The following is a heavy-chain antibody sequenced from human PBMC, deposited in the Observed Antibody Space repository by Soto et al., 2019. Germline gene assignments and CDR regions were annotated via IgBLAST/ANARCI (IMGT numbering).Heavy chain of an antibody. CDR2: IRSKGNNYAT. J-gene: IGHJ6*03. Sequence: EVQLVESGGGLVQPGGSLKLSCAASGFTFSGSALHWVRQASGKGLEWVGRIRSKGNNYATAYGASLKGRFTISRDDSKNTAYLQMNSLNTEDTAVYYCSRQDYDFWSGKPQYYMDVWGKGTTVTVSS. D-gene: IGHD3-3*01. CDR3: SRQDYDFWSGKPQYYMDV. V-gene: IGHV3-73*01. CDR1: GFTFSGSA.